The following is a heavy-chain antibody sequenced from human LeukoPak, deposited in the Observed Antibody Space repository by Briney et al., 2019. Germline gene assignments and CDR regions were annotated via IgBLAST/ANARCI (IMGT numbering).Heavy chain of an antibody. V-gene: IGHV1-2*02. Sequence: ASVKVSCKALGYTFTGYYLHWVRQAPGQGLEWMGWIDPNSGGTNYAQTFQGRVTMTRDTSISTAYMELSRLRSDDTAVYYCARDPSTRYYTDYWGQGTLVTVSS. CDR1: GYTFTGYY. CDR2: IDPNSGGT. D-gene: IGHD2-2*01. CDR3: ARDPSTRYYTDY. J-gene: IGHJ4*02.